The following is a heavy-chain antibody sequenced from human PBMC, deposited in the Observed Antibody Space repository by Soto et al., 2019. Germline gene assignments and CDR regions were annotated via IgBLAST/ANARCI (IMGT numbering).Heavy chain of an antibody. V-gene: IGHV1-18*01. D-gene: IGHD3-10*01. CDR1: GYRFTGYG. Sequence: ASVKVSCKASGYRFTGYGVSWVRQAPGEGLEWMGWINTYNGHADYAQKLQGRVTMTTDTSTRTAYMELRSLRSDDTAVYFCVRVLIGNYYGSGSFSYWGQGTPVTVSS. CDR2: INTYNGHA. J-gene: IGHJ4*02. CDR3: VRVLIGNYYGSGSFSY.